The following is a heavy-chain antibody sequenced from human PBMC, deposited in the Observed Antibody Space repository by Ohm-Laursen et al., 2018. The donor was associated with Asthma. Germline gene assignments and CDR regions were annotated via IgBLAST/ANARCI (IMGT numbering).Heavy chain of an antibody. Sequence: SETLSLTCTVSGDSINSGNNYWSWIRQHPGKGLEWIGYIFYSGSINYAPSLESRVTISRDTSTNQFSLKLSSVTAADTAVYYCARGHGYNLYWGQGTLVTVSS. CDR2: IFYSGSI. J-gene: IGHJ4*02. V-gene: IGHV4-61*01. CDR1: GDSINSGNNY. D-gene: IGHD5-24*01. CDR3: ARGHGYNLY.